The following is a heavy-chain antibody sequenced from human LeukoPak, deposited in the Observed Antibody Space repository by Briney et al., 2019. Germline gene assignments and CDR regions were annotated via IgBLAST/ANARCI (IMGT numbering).Heavy chain of an antibody. CDR1: GGSISSYY. V-gene: IGHV4-59*08. CDR2: SYYSGST. CDR3: ARRSISARRAFDI. D-gene: IGHD6-6*01. J-gene: IGHJ3*02. Sequence: SETLSLTCSVSGGSISSYYWSWIRQPPGKGLEYIGYSYYSGSTDYNPSLKSRVTISVDTSNHFSLMLTSVTAADTAVYYCARRSISARRAFDIWGQGTMVTVSS.